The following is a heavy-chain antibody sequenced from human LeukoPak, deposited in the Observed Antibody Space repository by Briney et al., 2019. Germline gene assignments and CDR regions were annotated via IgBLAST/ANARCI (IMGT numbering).Heavy chain of an antibody. CDR3: AKEVRIAVASAPFDY. CDR2: ISGSGGST. V-gene: IGHV3-23*01. J-gene: IGHJ4*02. CDR1: GLTFTHYA. Sequence: GRSLRLSCAASGLTFTHYAMHWVRQAPGRGLEWVSAISGSGGSTYYADSVKGRFTISRDNSKNTLYLQMNSLRAEDTAVYYCAKEVRIAVASAPFDYWGQGTLVTVSS. D-gene: IGHD6-19*01.